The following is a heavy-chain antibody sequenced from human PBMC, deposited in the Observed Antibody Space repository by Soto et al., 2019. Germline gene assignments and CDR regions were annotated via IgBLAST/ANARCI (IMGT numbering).Heavy chain of an antibody. CDR1: GYTFTSYA. J-gene: IGHJ4*02. CDR2: INAGNGNT. V-gene: IGHV1-3*01. Sequence: ASVKVSCKAYGYTFTSYAMHWVRQAPGQRLEWMGWINAGNGNTKYSQKFQGRVTITRDTSASTAYMELSSLRSEETAVYYCARVRSSGWCYFDYWSEGKLVPVSP. CDR3: ARVRSSGWCYFDY. D-gene: IGHD6-19*01.